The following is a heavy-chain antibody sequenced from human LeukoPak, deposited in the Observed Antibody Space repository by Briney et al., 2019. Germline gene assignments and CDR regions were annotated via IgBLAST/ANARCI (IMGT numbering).Heavy chain of an antibody. CDR1: GFSFTSAW. CDR2: IKDRIDGGTT. J-gene: IGHJ4*02. V-gene: IGHV3-15*01. D-gene: IGHD3-3*01. Sequence: PGGSLRLSCVASGFSFTSAWMVWVRQAPGKGLEWVGRIKDRIDGGTTDVAAAVKGRFTISRDDSRSTVYLQMDSLKTEDTAMYYCTTDFSHFDLSSGYSSYWGLGTLVSVSS. CDR3: TTDFSHFDLSSGYSSY.